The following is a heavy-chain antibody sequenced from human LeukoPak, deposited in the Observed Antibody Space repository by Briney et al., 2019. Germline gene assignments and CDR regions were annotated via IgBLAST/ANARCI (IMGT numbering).Heavy chain of an antibody. J-gene: IGHJ4*02. D-gene: IGHD3-10*01. CDR1: GYSFISYN. V-gene: IGHV1-46*01. CDR3: ARTFYFDSGISQPRLTPGY. CDR2: INPSGGST. Sequence: GASVKVSCKASGYSFISYNIHWVRQAPGRGLEWMGMINPSGGSTSYAQKFQGRVTMTRDTSTSTVYMELSSLTSEDTALYYCARTFYFDSGISQPRLTPGYWGQGTLVTVSS.